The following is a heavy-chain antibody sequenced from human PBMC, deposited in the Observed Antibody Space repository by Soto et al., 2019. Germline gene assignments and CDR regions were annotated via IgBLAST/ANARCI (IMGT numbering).Heavy chain of an antibody. Sequence: PSETLSLTCTVSGGSIRTGGYYWSWIRQPPGKGLEWIGEINHSGSINYNVSLKSRVTISVDTSRNQFSLKLSSVTAADAALYYCARVPTRHYYYYDGMDVWGQGTTVTVSS. D-gene: IGHD2-2*01. CDR2: INHSGSI. J-gene: IGHJ6*02. CDR3: ARVPTRHYYYYDGMDV. V-gene: IGHV4-34*01. CDR1: GGSIRTGGYY.